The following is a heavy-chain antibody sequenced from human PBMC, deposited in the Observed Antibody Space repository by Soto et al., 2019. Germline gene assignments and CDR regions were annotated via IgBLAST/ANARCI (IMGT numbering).Heavy chain of an antibody. CDR3: AREQLDYYYYYYMDV. Sequence: SVKVSCKASGGTFSSYTISWVRQAPGQGLEWMGRIIPILGIANYAQKFQGRVTITADKSTSTAYMELSSLRSEDTAVYYCAREQLDYYYYYYMDVWGKGTTVTVSS. CDR1: GGTFSSYT. CDR2: IIPILGIA. V-gene: IGHV1-69*04. J-gene: IGHJ6*03. D-gene: IGHD6-6*01.